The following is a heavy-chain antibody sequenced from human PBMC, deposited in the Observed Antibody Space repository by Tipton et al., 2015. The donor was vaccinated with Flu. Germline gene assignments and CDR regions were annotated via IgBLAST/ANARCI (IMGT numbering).Heavy chain of an antibody. Sequence: TLSLTCAVYGGSISGYYWTWIRQPPGKGLEWIGHISHSGFTNDNPSLKSRVTISVDTSKNQISLQLSSVTAADTAVYYCAREEAPEFWFDPWGQGTLVTVSS. D-gene: IGHD3-10*01. V-gene: IGHV4-34*01. J-gene: IGHJ5*02. CDR2: ISHSGFT. CDR1: GGSISGYY. CDR3: AREEAPEFWFDP.